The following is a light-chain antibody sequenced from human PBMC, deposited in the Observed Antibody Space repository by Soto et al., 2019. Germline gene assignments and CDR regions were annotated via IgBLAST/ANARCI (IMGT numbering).Light chain of an antibody. CDR3: QQYGSSPPYT. CDR2: GTS. J-gene: IGKJ2*01. CDR1: QSVSSKY. V-gene: IGKV3-20*01. Sequence: DIVLTQSPGTLSLSPGERATLSCRASQSVSSKYLAWYQQKPGQAPRVLIYGTSIRASGVPERFSGGGSGTDFTLTITRLEPEDFAVYYCQQYGSSPPYTLGQGTKLEIK.